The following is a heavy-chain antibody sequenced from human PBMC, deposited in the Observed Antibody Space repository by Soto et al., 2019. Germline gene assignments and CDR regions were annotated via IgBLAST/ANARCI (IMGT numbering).Heavy chain of an antibody. D-gene: IGHD5-18*01. CDR2: ITEAGTT. CDR3: AKDRGYSYGPDYYYYGMDV. CDR1: GFTLTTYG. J-gene: IGHJ6*02. V-gene: IGHV3-23*01. Sequence: GGSLRLSCAASGFTLTTYGMTWVRQAPGKGLEWVCTITEAGTTYYADSVKGRSTVSRDKSKNTLYLQMNSLRAEDTAVYYCAKDRGYSYGPDYYYYGMDVWGQGTTVTVSS.